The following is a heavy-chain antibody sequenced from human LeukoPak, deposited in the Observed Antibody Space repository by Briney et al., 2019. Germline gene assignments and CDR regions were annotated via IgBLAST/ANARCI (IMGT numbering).Heavy chain of an antibody. Sequence: PGESLKISCKGSGYSFTTYWIGWVRQLPGKGLDWMGIIYPGDSDARYSPSFQGQVTISADKYIITAYLQWSSLKASDTAMYYCARTNYDILTGYYNDYFDYWGQGTLVTVSS. D-gene: IGHD3-9*01. CDR1: GYSFTTYW. V-gene: IGHV5-51*01. CDR3: ARTNYDILTGYYNDYFDY. J-gene: IGHJ4*02. CDR2: IYPGDSDA.